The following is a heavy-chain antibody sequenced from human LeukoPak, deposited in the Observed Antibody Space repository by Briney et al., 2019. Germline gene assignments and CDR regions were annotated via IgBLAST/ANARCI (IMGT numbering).Heavy chain of an antibody. CDR3: ARVRCSSTSCYRGYYGMDV. D-gene: IGHD2-2*01. CDR1: GFTFSDYY. CDR2: IYSGGST. V-gene: IGHV3-53*04. J-gene: IGHJ6*02. Sequence: GGSLRLSCAASGFTFSDYYMSWIRQAPGKGLEWVSVIYSGGSTYYADSVKGRFTISRHNSKNTLYLQMNSLRAEDTAVYYCARVRCSSTSCYRGYYGMDVWGQGTTVTVSS.